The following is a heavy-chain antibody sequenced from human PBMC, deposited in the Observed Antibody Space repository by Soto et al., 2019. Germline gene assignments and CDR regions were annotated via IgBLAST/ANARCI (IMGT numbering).Heavy chain of an antibody. V-gene: IGHV3-23*01. CDR3: AKGMGPYYYYGMDV. J-gene: IGHJ6*02. Sequence: EVQLLESGGGLVQPGGSLRLSCAGSGFTFSSYAMSWVRQAPGKGLEWVSAISGSGGSTYYAESVKGRFTISRDNSKNTLYLQMNSLRAEDTAVYYCAKGMGPYYYYGMDVWGQGTTVTVSS. CDR1: GFTFSSYA. CDR2: ISGSGGST.